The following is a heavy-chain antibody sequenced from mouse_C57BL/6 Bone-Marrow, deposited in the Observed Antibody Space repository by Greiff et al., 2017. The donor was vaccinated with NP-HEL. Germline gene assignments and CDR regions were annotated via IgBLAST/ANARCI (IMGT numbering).Heavy chain of an antibody. J-gene: IGHJ4*01. D-gene: IGHD2-3*01. CDR1: GFTFSDYY. V-gene: IGHV5-12*01. CDR3: ARTVYDGLFYAMDY. CDR2: ISNGGGST. Sequence: DVKLVESGGGLVQPGGSLKLSCAASGFTFSDYYMYWVRQTPEKRLEWVAYISNGGGSTYYPDTVKGRFTISRDNAKNTLYLQMSRLKSEDTAMYYCARTVYDGLFYAMDYWGQGTSVTVSS.